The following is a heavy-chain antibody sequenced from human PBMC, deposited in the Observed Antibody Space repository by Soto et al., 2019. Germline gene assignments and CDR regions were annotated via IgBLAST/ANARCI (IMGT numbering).Heavy chain of an antibody. CDR2: IYYSGST. CDR1: GGSISSYY. Sequence: SETLSLTCTVSGGSISSYYWSWIRQPPGKGLEWIGYIYYSGSTNYNPSLKSRVTISVDTSKNQFSLKLSSVTAADTAVYYCARRHYDILTGSFDYWGQGTLVTVSS. V-gene: IGHV4-59*01. CDR3: ARRHYDILTGSFDY. J-gene: IGHJ4*02. D-gene: IGHD3-9*01.